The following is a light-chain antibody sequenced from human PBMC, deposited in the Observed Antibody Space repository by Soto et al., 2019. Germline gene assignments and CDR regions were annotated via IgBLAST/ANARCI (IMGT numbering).Light chain of an antibody. Sequence: EIVLTQSPATLSLSPGERATLSCRASQSVSSYLAWYQQKPGQAPRLLIYDASNRATVIPARFSGSGSGTDFTLTISSLEPEDLAVYYCQQRSNWPLTFGGGTKVEIK. V-gene: IGKV3-11*01. CDR3: QQRSNWPLT. CDR2: DAS. CDR1: QSVSSY. J-gene: IGKJ4*01.